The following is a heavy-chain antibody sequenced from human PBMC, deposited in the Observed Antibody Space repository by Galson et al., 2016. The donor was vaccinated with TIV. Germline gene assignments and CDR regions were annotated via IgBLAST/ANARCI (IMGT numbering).Heavy chain of an antibody. CDR3: AGGVVAPTYYCYGMDV. D-gene: IGHD2-15*01. CDR2: IRYDGSRR. V-gene: IGHV3-30*02. CDR1: GFTFSSFG. Sequence: SLRLSCAASGFTFSSFGMHWVRQAPGKGLEWVALIRYDGSRRYYADSVKGRFTISRDDSKNTLYLQMNGLRRDDSAVYYFAGGVVAPTYYCYGMDVGGQGTTVTVSS. J-gene: IGHJ6*02.